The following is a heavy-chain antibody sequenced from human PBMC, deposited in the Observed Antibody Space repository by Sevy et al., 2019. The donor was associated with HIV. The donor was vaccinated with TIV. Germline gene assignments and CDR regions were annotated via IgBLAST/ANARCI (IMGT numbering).Heavy chain of an antibody. V-gene: IGHV1-24*01. CDR1: GYTLTKVS. D-gene: IGHD3-22*01. Sequence: ASGKVSCRVSGYTLTKVSMHWVRQAPGKGLEWMGSFDPEDGKSIYAQKFQGRVTMSEDTSTDTAYMDLSSLRSDDTAVYYCAATREYYYGNSGYFDYWGQGTLVTVSS. J-gene: IGHJ4*02. CDR3: AATREYYYGNSGYFDY. CDR2: FDPEDGKS.